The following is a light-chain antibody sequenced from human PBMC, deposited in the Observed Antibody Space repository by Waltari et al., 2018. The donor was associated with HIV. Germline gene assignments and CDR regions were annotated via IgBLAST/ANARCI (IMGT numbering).Light chain of an antibody. CDR3: SSYTSSSAYVV. J-gene: IGLJ2*01. CDR2: EAS. V-gene: IGLV2-14*01. Sequence: QSSLPQPASVSGPPGQSTTISCTGTSSDVGGYNYVSWYLQHPGKDPKLMIYEASNRPSGVSNRFSGSKSGNTASLTISGLQAEDEADYYCSSYTSSSAYVVFGGGTKLTVL. CDR1: SSDVGGYNY.